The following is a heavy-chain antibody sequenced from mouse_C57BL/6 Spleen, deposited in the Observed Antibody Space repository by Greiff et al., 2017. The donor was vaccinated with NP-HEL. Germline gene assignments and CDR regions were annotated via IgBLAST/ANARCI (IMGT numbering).Heavy chain of an antibody. CDR3: ARKGLTLDY. Sequence: VQLQQPGAELVMPGASVKLSCKASGYTFTSYWMHWVKQRPGQGLEWIGEIDPSDSYTNYNQKFKGKSTLTVDKSSSTAYMELNSLTSEDSAVYYCARKGLTLDYWGQGTTLTVSS. CDR1: GYTFTSYW. J-gene: IGHJ2*01. V-gene: IGHV1-69*01. CDR2: IDPSDSYT. D-gene: IGHD3-1*01.